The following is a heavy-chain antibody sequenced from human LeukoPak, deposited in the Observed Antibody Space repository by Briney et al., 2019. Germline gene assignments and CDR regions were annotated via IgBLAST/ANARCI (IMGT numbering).Heavy chain of an antibody. V-gene: IGHV3-9*01. CDR3: AKGREYSSSLLDY. CDR2: ISWNSGSI. J-gene: IGHJ4*02. Sequence: GGSLRLSCAASGFRFGDYAMHWVRQAPGKGLEWVSGISWNSGSIGYADSVKGRFTISRDNAKNSLYLQMNSLRAEDTALYYCAKGREYSSSLLDYWAQGTLVTVSS. D-gene: IGHD6-6*01. CDR1: GFRFGDYA.